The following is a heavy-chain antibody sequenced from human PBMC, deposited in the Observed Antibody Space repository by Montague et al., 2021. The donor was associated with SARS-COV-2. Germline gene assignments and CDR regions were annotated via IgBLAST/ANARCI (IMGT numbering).Heavy chain of an antibody. V-gene: IGHV4-39*07. CDR1: GGSISSSSDY. Sequence: SETLSLTCTVSGGSISSSSDYWGWIRQPPGKGPEWIGSIYYSGRNYYKPSLKSRVTISVDTSKNQFSLKLSSVTAADTAVYYCARDQGYNWNYYYYYGMDVWGQGTTVTVSS. D-gene: IGHD1-20*01. CDR2: IYYSGRN. J-gene: IGHJ6*02. CDR3: ARDQGYNWNYYYYYGMDV.